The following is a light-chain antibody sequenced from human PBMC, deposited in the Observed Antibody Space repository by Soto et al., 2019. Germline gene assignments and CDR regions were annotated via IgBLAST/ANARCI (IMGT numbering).Light chain of an antibody. V-gene: IGKV1-5*03. J-gene: IGKJ1*01. Sequence: DIQMTQSPATVSSTVGDSVTITCLSRLSLCSWLAFYQQKPGKAHKLLSYKSARLESGGPSRFTGSGSGTEFTLTIRSQQPEDFATYYCKQYNSYSWTFGQGTKVEIK. CDR3: KQYNSYSWT. CDR2: KSA. CDR1: LSLCSW.